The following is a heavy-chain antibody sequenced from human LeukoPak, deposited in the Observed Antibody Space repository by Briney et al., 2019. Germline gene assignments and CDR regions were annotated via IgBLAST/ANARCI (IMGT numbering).Heavy chain of an antibody. V-gene: IGHV3-48*03. CDR2: ISSSGSTI. D-gene: IGHD6-13*01. Sequence: GGSLRLSCAASGFTFSSYEMNWVRQAPGKGLEWISYISSSGSTIYYADSVRGRFTLSRDNAKNSLYLQMNSLRAEDTAVYYCARDGGSGNWSPGYFDFWGQGTLVTVSS. J-gene: IGHJ4*02. CDR3: ARDGGSGNWSPGYFDF. CDR1: GFTFSSYE.